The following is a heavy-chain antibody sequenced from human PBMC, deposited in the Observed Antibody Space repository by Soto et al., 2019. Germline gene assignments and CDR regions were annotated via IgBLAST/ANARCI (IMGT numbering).Heavy chain of an antibody. CDR1: GGTFSSYA. V-gene: IGHV1-69*01. J-gene: IGHJ6*04. CDR2: IIPIFGTA. Sequence: QVQLVQSGAEVKKPGSSVKVSCKASGGTFSSYAISWVRRAPGQGLAWMGGIIPIFGTANYAQKFQGRVTITADESTRTGYMELNSLRSEDSAVYYGARGDIVAAPAATAKYGMDVWCKGTTVTSSS. D-gene: IGHD2-2*01. CDR3: ARGDIVAAPAATAKYGMDV.